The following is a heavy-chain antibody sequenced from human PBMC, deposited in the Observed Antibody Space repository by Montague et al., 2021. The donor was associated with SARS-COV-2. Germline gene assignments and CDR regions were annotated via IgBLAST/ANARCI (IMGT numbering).Heavy chain of an antibody. D-gene: IGHD5-12*01. V-gene: IGHV3-48*03. CDR1: GFTFSSYE. CDR3: ARLRGYDYGLVYYYYMDV. CDR2: IGSSGVTI. Sequence: SLRLSCAASGFTFSSYEMNWVRQAPGKGLEWVSYIGSSGVTIYYADSVKGRFTISRDYAKNSLYLQMNSLGAEDTAVYYCARLRGYDYGLVYYYYMDVWGKGTTVTASS. J-gene: IGHJ6*03.